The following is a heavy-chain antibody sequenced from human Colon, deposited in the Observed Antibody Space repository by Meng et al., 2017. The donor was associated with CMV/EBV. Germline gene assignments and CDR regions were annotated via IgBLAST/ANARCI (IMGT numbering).Heavy chain of an antibody. D-gene: IGHD3-3*01. CDR2: IKQDGTET. CDR1: GFNFPNFW. J-gene: IGHJ4*02. CDR3: TGRRNYDFRSGYYSGVFDS. Sequence: GSLRLSCEASGFNFPNFWMTWVRQSPGKGLEWVANIKQDGTETYYVDSVKGRFTISKDNAKNSLYLQMNSLRVEDTAVYYCTGRRNYDFRSGYYSGVFDSWGQGTLVTVSS. V-gene: IGHV3-7*01.